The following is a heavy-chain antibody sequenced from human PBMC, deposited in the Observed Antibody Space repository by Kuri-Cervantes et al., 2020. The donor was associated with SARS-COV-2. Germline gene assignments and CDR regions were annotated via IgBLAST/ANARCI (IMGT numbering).Heavy chain of an antibody. D-gene: IGHD6-19*01. J-gene: IGHJ6*02. CDR1: GGSFSGYY. V-gene: IGHV4-34*01. CDR3: ARGLDPGYGSGWSPYFYGIDV. Sequence: GSLRLPCAVYGGSFSGYYWSWIRQPPGKGLEGIGEINHSGSTNYNPSLKSRVTISVDTSKNQFTLKLSSVTAADTAVYYCARGLDPGYGSGWSPYFYGIDVWARGTAVTVSS. CDR2: INHSGST.